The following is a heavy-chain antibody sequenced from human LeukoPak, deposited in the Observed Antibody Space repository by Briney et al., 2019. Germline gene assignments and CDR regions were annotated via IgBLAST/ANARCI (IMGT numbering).Heavy chain of an antibody. CDR2: IYYSGST. D-gene: IGHD6-6*01. V-gene: IGHV4-39*01. CDR1: GGSISSSSYY. J-gene: IGHJ5*02. CDR3: ARHAIAARFGGENWFDP. Sequence: SETLSLTCTVSGGSISSSSYYWGWIRQPPGKGLEWIGSIYYSGSTYYNPSLKSRVTISVDTSKNQFSLKLSSVTAADTAVYYCARHAIAARFGGENWFDPWGQGTLVTVSS.